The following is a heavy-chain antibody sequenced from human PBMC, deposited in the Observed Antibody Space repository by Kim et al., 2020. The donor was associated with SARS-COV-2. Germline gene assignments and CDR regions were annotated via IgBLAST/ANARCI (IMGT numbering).Heavy chain of an antibody. J-gene: IGHJ4*02. V-gene: IGHV3-23*01. CDR2: ISASGGST. D-gene: IGHD6-13*01. CDR1: GFTFSTYA. CDR3: AKVHIAAATTLDY. Sequence: GGSLRLSCAASGFTFSTYAMNWVRQAPGKGLEWVSAISASGGSTYYADSVKGRFTISRDNSKNTLYLQMNSLRAEDTAVYYCAKVHIAAATTLDYWGQGTLVTVSS.